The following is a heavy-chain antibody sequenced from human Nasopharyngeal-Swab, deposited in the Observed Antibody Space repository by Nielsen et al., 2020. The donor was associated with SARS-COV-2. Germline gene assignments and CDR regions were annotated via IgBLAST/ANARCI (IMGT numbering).Heavy chain of an antibody. CDR3: ARRFLGGYDRVGYFDY. V-gene: IGHV5-51*01. CDR1: GYSFTNYW. Sequence: GESLKISCPGSGYSFTNYWIAWVRQMPGKGLEWVVMTSPSNSDTRYSPSFEGQVTISVDQSINTAYLQLSSLKSSDTAMYYCARRFLGGYDRVGYFDYWGQETLITVSS. CDR2: TSPSNSDT. D-gene: IGHD5-12*01. J-gene: IGHJ4*02.